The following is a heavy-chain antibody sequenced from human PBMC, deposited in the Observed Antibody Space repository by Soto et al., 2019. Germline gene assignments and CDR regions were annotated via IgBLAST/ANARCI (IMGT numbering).Heavy chain of an antibody. J-gene: IGHJ4*02. CDR3: ATSGGSYPSQYFDY. D-gene: IGHD1-26*01. CDR1: GYTLTELS. V-gene: IGHV1-24*01. Sequence: ASVKVSCKVSGYTLTELSMHWVRQAPGKGLEWMGGFDPEDGETIYAQKFQGRVTMTEGTSTDTAYMELSSLRSEDTAVYYCATSGGSYPSQYFDYWGQGTLVTVSS. CDR2: FDPEDGET.